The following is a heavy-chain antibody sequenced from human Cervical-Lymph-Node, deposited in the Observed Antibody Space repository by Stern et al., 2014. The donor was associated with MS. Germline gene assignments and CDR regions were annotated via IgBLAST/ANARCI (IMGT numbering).Heavy chain of an antibody. CDR1: GFNVSNNY. V-gene: IGHV3-53*01. Sequence: EVQLEESGGSLIQPGGSLRLSCAASGFNVSNNYMTWVRQAPGKGLEWVSVIYIDGNAYYADSVRGRFTMSRDNSNNTLYLHMNSLRAEDTAAYYCARVTTKSDYWGQGTLVTVSS. CDR3: ARVTTKSDY. D-gene: IGHD1-1*01. J-gene: IGHJ4*02. CDR2: IYIDGNA.